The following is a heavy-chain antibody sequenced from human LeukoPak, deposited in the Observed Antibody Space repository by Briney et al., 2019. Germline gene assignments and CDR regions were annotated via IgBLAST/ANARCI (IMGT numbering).Heavy chain of an antibody. D-gene: IGHD6-6*01. CDR1: GFTFSSYG. J-gene: IGHJ4*02. Sequence: PGRSLRLSCAASGFTFSSYGMHWVRQAPGKGLEWVAVISYDGSNKYYADSVKGRFTISRDNSKNTLYLQMDSLRAEDTAVAYCAKSGDSSSSGVNFDYWGQGTLVTVSS. CDR2: ISYDGSNK. V-gene: IGHV3-30*18. CDR3: AKSGDSSSSGVNFDY.